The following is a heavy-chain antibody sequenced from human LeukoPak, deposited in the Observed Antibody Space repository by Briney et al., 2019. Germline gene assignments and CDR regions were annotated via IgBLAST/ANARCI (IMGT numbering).Heavy chain of an antibody. CDR3: ARGAPSWDIVVVPATTRHAFDI. CDR2: IYYSGST. J-gene: IGHJ3*02. V-gene: IGHV4-39*01. D-gene: IGHD2-2*01. CDR1: GGSISSSSYY. Sequence: KPSETLSLTCTVSGGSISSSSYYWGWIRQPPGKGLEWIGSIYYSGSTYYNPSLKSRVTISVDTSKNQFSLKLSSVTAADTAVYYCARGAPSWDIVVVPATTRHAFDIWGQGTMVTVSS.